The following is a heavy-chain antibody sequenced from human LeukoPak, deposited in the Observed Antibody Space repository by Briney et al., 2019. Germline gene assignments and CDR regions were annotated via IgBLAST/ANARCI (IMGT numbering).Heavy chain of an antibody. J-gene: IGHJ6*02. CDR3: AKEARYFEGYYYGIDV. Sequence: GRSLRLSCAASGFTFSSYGMHWVRQAPGKGLEWVAVISYDGSNKYYADSVKGRFTISRDNSKNTLYLQMNSLRAEDTAVYYCAKEARYFEGYYYGIDVWGQGTTVTVSS. V-gene: IGHV3-30*18. D-gene: IGHD3-9*01. CDR2: ISYDGSNK. CDR1: GFTFSSYG.